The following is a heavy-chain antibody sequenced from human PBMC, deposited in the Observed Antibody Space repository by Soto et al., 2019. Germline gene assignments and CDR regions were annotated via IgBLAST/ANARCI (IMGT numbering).Heavy chain of an antibody. CDR1: GFIFENFG. CDR2: ISGSGFKK. V-gene: IGHV3-23*01. CDR3: AKNQGVELVPLATVDWFDP. Sequence: GGSLRLSCAASGFIFENFGMSWVRQAPGKGLEWISSISGSGFKKYYADSVKGRFTISRDNSKSMVYLELNNLSAEDTAVCHCAKNQGVELVPLATVDWFDPWGQGSVVTVSS. D-gene: IGHD1-26*01. J-gene: IGHJ5*02.